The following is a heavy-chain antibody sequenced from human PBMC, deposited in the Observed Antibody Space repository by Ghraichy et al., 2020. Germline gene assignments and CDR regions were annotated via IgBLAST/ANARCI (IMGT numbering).Heavy chain of an antibody. J-gene: IGHJ4*02. CDR3: AKAARAVITFGGYFDY. V-gene: IGHV3-23*01. D-gene: IGHD3-16*01. CDR2: ISGSGGST. CDR1: GFTFSSYA. Sequence: GGSLRLSCAASGFTFSSYAMSWVRQAPGKGLEWVSAISGSGGSTYYAESVKGRFTISRDNSKNTLYLQMNSLRAEDTAVYYCAKAARAVITFGGYFDYWGQGTLVTVSS.